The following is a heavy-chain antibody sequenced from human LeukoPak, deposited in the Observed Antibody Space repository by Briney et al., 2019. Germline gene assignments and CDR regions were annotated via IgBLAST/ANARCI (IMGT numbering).Heavy chain of an antibody. CDR1: GGTFSSYT. Sequence: SVKVSCKASGGTFSSYTISWVRQAPGQGLEWMGRIIPILGIANYAQKFQGRVTITADKSTSTAYMELSSLRSEDTAVYYCARAGWASYYYDSSGYYYWGQGTLVTVSS. J-gene: IGHJ4*02. CDR3: ARAGWASYYYDSSGYYY. CDR2: IIPILGIA. D-gene: IGHD3-22*01. V-gene: IGHV1-69*02.